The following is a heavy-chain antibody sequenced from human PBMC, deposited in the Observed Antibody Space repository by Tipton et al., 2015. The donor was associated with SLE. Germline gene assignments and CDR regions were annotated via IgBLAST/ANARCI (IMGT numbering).Heavy chain of an antibody. J-gene: IGHJ6*03. CDR1: TGSIFTHY. CDR3: ARAFRETRTYYYYYMDV. D-gene: IGHD3-10*01. Sequence: LRLSCTLSTGSIFTHYWSWIRQPPGKGLEWIGNIYYTGSTNYNPSLNSRVTISVDPSKNQFSLKLSSVTAADTAVYYCARAFRETRTYYYYYMDVWGKGTTVTVSS. CDR2: IYYTGST. V-gene: IGHV4-59*11.